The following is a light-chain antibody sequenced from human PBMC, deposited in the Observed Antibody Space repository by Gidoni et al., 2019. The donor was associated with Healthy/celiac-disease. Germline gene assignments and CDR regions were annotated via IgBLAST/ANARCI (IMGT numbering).Light chain of an antibody. Sequence: DIVMTQAPDSLAVSLAERATINCKSSPSVLYNSNKKIYLAWYQQKPGQSPKLLLYWASTRESGAPDRFSGSGSGTDFTLTIRSVQADDLAVYSCQQYFSTRYPFXQXTKLEIK. V-gene: IGKV4-1*01. CDR3: QQYFSTRYP. J-gene: IGKJ2*01. CDR1: PSVLYNSNKKIY. CDR2: WAS.